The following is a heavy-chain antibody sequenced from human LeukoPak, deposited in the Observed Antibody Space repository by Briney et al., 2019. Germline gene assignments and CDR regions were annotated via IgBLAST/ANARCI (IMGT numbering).Heavy chain of an antibody. Sequence: PGGSLRLSCAASGFTFSSYSMNWVRQAPGKGLEWVSSISSSSTYIYYADSAKGRFTISRDNAKNSLYLQMNSLRAEDTAVYYCARCPYDSSGHFDYWGQGTLVTVSS. CDR1: GFTFSSYS. CDR2: ISSSSTYI. CDR3: ARCPYDSSGHFDY. V-gene: IGHV3-21*01. D-gene: IGHD3-22*01. J-gene: IGHJ4*02.